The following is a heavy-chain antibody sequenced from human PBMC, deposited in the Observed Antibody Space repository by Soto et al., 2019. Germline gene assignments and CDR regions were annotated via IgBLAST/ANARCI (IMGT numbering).Heavy chain of an antibody. V-gene: IGHV3-74*01. J-gene: IGHJ4*02. CDR3: TRGPRPISTGTGAY. Sequence: SLRLSCAASGFIFKMYWMHWVRQSPGKGLVWISRIYNDGTYSDYADSVRGRFTISRDNVNDTLYLQMNNLRAEDSGLYYCTRGPRPISTGTGAYWGQGTQVTVSS. CDR1: GFIFKMYW. CDR2: IYNDGTYS. D-gene: IGHD3-10*01.